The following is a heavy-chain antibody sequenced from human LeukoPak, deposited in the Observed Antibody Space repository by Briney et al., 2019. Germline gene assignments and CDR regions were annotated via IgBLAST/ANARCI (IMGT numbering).Heavy chain of an antibody. CDR2: IYSGGST. J-gene: IGHJ2*01. CDR3: ARESTSWYFDL. Sequence: GGSLRLSCAASGFTFSNYWVHWVRQAPGKGLEWVSVIYSGGSTYYADSVKGRFTISRDNSKNTLYLQMNSLRAEDTAVYYCARESTSWYFDLWGRGTLVTVSS. D-gene: IGHD2-2*01. CDR1: GFTFSNYW. V-gene: IGHV3-53*01.